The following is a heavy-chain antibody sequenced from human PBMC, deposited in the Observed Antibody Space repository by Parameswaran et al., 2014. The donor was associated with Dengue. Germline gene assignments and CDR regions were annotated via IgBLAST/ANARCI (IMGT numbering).Heavy chain of an antibody. CDR1: GGSISSYY. D-gene: IGHD3-16*01. J-gene: IGHJ4*02. V-gene: IGHV4-59*01. CDR3: AFGGGRQIDY. Sequence: GSLRLSCTVSGGSISSYYWSWIRQPPGKGLEWIGYIYYSGSTNYNPSLKSRVTISVDTSKNQFSLKLSSVTAADTAVYYCAFGGGRQIDYWGQGTLVTVSS. CDR2: IYYSGST.